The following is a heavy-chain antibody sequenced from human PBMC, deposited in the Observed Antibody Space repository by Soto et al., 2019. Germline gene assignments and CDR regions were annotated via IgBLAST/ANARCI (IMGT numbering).Heavy chain of an antibody. J-gene: IGHJ6*02. V-gene: IGHV3-48*03. Sequence: SXGSLRLSCAASGFSFSSYEMNWVRQAPGKGLEWVSYISSSGSTIYYADSVKGRFTISRDNAKNSLYLQMNSLRAEDTAVYYCARDGIAAAVGQSYYYYGMDVWGQGTTVTVSS. D-gene: IGHD6-13*01. CDR3: ARDGIAAAVGQSYYYYGMDV. CDR1: GFSFSSYE. CDR2: ISSSGSTI.